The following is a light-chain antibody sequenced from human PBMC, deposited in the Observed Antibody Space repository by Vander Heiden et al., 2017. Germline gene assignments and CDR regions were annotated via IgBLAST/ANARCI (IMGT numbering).Light chain of an antibody. CDR1: SLRSDD. J-gene: IGLJ3*02. V-gene: IGLV3-19*01. CDR2: GKN. CDR3: NSRDSSGNHWV. Sequence: SSELTQDPAVSVALGQTVRITCQVDSLRSDDASGYQQKPGQAPGLVIYGKNNRPAGSPDRFSGSSSGNTASLTITGAQAEDEADYYCNSRDSSGNHWVFGGGTKLTVL.